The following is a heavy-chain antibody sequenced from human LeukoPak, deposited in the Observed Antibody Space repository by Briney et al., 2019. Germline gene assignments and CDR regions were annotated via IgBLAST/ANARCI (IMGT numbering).Heavy chain of an antibody. CDR1: GFTFDDYP. CDR3: AKNISYDILTGYPSY. D-gene: IGHD3-9*01. CDR2: ISWNSGSI. Sequence: GGSLRLSCAASGFTFDDYPVHWVRHAPGKALEWVSGISWNSGSIGYADSVKGRFTISRDNAKNTLYLQMNSLRAEDTALYYCAKNISYDILTGYPSYWGQGTLVTVSS. J-gene: IGHJ4*02. V-gene: IGHV3-9*01.